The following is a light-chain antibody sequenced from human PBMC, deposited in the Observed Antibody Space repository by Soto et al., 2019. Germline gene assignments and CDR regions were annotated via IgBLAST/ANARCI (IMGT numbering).Light chain of an antibody. CDR1: QTIGRN. Sequence: EIEMTQSPGSLSLSLGETATLSCRASQTIGRNYLAWYQQKPGQAPRLLIYYISTTNADIPSRFSGSGSGTDFTLTISSLQSEDSGVYYCQQHSQWPITFGQGTRLEIK. CDR2: YIS. V-gene: IGKV3-15*01. J-gene: IGKJ5*01. CDR3: QQHSQWPIT.